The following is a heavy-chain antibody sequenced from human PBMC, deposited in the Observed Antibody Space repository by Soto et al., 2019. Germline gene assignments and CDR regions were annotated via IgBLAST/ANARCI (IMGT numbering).Heavy chain of an antibody. Sequence: ASVKVSCKASGYTFTGYYMHWVRQAPGQGLEWMGWINPNSGGTNYAQKFQGRVTMTRDTSISTAYMELSRLRSDDTAVYYCVRMSPGIAVAGIDYWGQGTLVTVSS. J-gene: IGHJ4*02. CDR1: GYTFTGYY. D-gene: IGHD6-19*01. CDR3: VRMSPGIAVAGIDY. V-gene: IGHV1-2*02. CDR2: INPNSGGT.